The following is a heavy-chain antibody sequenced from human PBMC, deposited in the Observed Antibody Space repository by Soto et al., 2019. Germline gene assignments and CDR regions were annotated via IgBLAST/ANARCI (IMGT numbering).Heavy chain of an antibody. Sequence: QVQLQESGPGLVKPSETLSLTCTVSGGSISSYYWSWIRQPPGKGLEWIGYIYYSGSTNYNPSLKSRVTISVDTSKNQFSLKLSSVTAADTAVYYCARASGYDQPFDYWGQGTLDTVSS. CDR2: IYYSGST. V-gene: IGHV4-59*01. CDR3: ARASGYDQPFDY. J-gene: IGHJ4*02. D-gene: IGHD5-12*01. CDR1: GGSISSYY.